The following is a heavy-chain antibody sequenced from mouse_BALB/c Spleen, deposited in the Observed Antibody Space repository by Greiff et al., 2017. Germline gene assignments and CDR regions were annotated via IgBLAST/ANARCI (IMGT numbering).Heavy chain of an antibody. J-gene: IGHJ2*01. D-gene: IGHD1-1*01. CDR2: IDPYNGGT. Sequence: VQLQQSGPELVKPGASVKVSCKASGYAFTSYNMYWVKQSHGKSLEWIGYIDPYNGGTSYNQKFKGKATLTVDKSSSTAYMHLNSLTSEDSAVYYCARRGTTVVAPFDDWGQGTTLTVSS. V-gene: IGHV1S135*01. CDR3: ARRGTTVVAPFDD. CDR1: GYAFTSYN.